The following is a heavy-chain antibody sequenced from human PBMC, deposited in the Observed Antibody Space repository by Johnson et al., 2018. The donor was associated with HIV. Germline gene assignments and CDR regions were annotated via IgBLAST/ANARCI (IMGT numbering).Heavy chain of an antibody. CDR2: ISYDGSNK. CDR3: AQMVGYYDRSGYYPAGAFDI. D-gene: IGHD3-22*01. V-gene: IGHV3-30*14. J-gene: IGHJ3*02. CDR1: GFTFSSYA. Sequence: QVQLVESGGGLVQPGGSLRLSCAASGFTFSSYAMHWVRQAPGQGLEWVAVISYDGSNKYYADSVKGRFTISRDNSKNTLDLQMNRLSAEDTSVYYCAQMVGYYDRSGYYPAGAFDIWGQGTMVTVSS.